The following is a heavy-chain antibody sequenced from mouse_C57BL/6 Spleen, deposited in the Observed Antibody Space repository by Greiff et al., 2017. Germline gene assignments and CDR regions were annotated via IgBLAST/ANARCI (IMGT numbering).Heavy chain of an antibody. CDR1: GYTFTSYW. Sequence: QVQLQQSGAELAKPGASVKLSCKASGYTFTSYWMHWVKQRPGQGLEWIGYINPSSGYTKYNQKFKDKATLTAYKSSSTAYMQLSSLTYEDSAVYYCARMGYDEGDYYAMDYWGQGTSVTVSS. V-gene: IGHV1-7*01. CDR2: INPSSGYT. CDR3: ARMGYDEGDYYAMDY. J-gene: IGHJ4*01. D-gene: IGHD2-2*01.